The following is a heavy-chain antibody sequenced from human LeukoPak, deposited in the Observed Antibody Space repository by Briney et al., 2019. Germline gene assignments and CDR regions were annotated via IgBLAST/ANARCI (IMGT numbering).Heavy chain of an antibody. D-gene: IGHD1-26*01. CDR2: ISSSGTTI. J-gene: IGHJ4*02. Sequence: GGSLRLSCAASGFTFSDYYMSWIRQAPGKGLEWVSYISSSGTTIYYADSVKGRFTISRANAKKSLSLQMHSMSDEETAVYYCASRRASGSLQHFDCSRQGTLVSVSS. V-gene: IGHV3-11*01. CDR3: ASRRASGSLQHFDC. CDR1: GFTFSDYY.